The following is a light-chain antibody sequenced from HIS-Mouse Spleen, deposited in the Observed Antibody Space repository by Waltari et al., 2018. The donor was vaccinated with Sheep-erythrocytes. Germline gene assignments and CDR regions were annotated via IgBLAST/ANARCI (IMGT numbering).Light chain of an antibody. V-gene: IGLV3-1*01. CDR2: QDS. CDR3: QAWDSSTVV. CDR1: KLGDKY. Sequence: SYELTQPPSVSVSPGQTASITCSGDKLGDKYACWYHQKPGQSPVLVIYQDSKRPSGLPERFSGSNSGNTATLTISGTQAMDEADYYCQAWDSSTVVFGVGTKLTVL. J-gene: IGLJ2*01.